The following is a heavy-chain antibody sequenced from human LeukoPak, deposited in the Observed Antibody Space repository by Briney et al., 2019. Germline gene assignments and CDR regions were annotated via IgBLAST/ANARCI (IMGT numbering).Heavy chain of an antibody. CDR2: ISGSGGST. CDR1: GFTFSSYA. Sequence: GGSLRLSCAASGFTFSSYAMSWVRQAPGKGLEWVSAISGSGGSTYYADSVKGRFTISRDNSKNTLYLQMNSLRAEDTAVYYCAGDIVVVPAAILWYFQHWGQGTLVTVSS. V-gene: IGHV3-23*01. CDR3: AGDIVVVPAAILWYFQH. D-gene: IGHD2-2*02. J-gene: IGHJ1*01.